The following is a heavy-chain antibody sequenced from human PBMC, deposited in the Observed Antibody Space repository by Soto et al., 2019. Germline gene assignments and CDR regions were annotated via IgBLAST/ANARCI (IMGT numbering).Heavy chain of an antibody. CDR2: IWYDGSNK. CDR1: GFTFSSYG. CDR3: ARDRNYGSLWQTPPNNYYSGKDV. V-gene: IGHV3-33*01. Sequence: QVQLVESGGGVVQPGRSLRLSCAASGFTFSSYGMHWVRQAPGKGLEWEAVIWYDGSNKYYADSVKGRFTISRDNSKNTLYLQMNNLRAANRAVYYCARDRNYGSLWQTPPNNYYSGKDVWGKGTTVTVSS. J-gene: IGHJ6*04. D-gene: IGHD6-19*01.